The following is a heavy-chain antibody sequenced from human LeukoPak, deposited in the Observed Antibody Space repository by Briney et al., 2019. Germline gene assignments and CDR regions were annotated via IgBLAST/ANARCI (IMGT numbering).Heavy chain of an antibody. D-gene: IGHD1-26*01. Sequence: GGSLRLSCAASGLTFSTFAMIWVRQPPGKGLEWVSSIFPSGGEIHYADSVRGRFTISRDNSKSTLSLQMNSLRAEDTAVYYCARTKWELGAFDIWGQGTMVTVSS. V-gene: IGHV3-23*01. CDR1: GLTFSTFA. J-gene: IGHJ3*02. CDR3: ARTKWELGAFDI. CDR2: IFPSGGEI.